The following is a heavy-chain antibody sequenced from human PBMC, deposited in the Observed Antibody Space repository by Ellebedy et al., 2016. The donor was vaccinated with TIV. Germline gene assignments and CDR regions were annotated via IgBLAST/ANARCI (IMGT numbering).Heavy chain of an antibody. CDR3: ARDEATGFDY. CDR1: GFTFSSYG. CDR2: IWYDGSNK. D-gene: IGHD5-12*01. J-gene: IGHJ4*02. Sequence: GESLKISCAASGFTFSSYGMHWVRQAPGKGLEWVAVIWYDGSNKYYADSVKGRFTISRDNSKNTLYLQMNSLRAEDTAVYYCARDEATGFDYWGQGTLVTVSS. V-gene: IGHV3-33*08.